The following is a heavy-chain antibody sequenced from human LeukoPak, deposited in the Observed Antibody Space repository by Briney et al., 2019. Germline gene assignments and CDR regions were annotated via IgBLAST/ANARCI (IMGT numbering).Heavy chain of an antibody. CDR2: ISGSGGST. V-gene: IGHV3-23*01. J-gene: IGHJ4*02. CDR3: AKDYYDFWSGIVDY. CDR1: GFTFSSYA. D-gene: IGHD3-3*01. Sequence: GGSLRLSCAASGFTFSSYAMSWVRQAPGKGLEWVSAISGSGGSTYYADSVKGRFTISRGNSKNTLYLQMNSLRAEDTAVYYCAKDYYDFWSGIVDYWGQGTLVTVSS.